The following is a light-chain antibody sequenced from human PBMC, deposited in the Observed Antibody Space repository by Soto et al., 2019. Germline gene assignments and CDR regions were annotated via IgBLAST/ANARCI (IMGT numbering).Light chain of an antibody. CDR3: QQRSNWPPWT. V-gene: IGKV3-11*01. CDR1: QSVNNN. J-gene: IGKJ1*01. Sequence: EIVITQSPVTLSVSTGERATLSCTASQSVNNNVAWYQQKPGHTPRLLIYSASIGATGTPARFSGSGSGSDFTLTISSLEPEDFAVYYCQQRSNWPPWTFGQGTKVDTK. CDR2: SAS.